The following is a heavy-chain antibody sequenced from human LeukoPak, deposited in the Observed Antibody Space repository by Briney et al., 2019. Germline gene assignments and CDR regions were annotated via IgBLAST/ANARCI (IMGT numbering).Heavy chain of an antibody. Sequence: PSETLSLTCTVSGGSISSYYWSWIRQPAGKGLEWIGRIYTSGSTNYNPSLKSRVAMSVDTSKNQFSLKLSSVTAADTAVYYCARDPVRYCSSTSCSHFDYWGQGTLVTVSS. CDR2: IYTSGST. CDR1: GGSISSYY. CDR3: ARDPVRYCSSTSCSHFDY. V-gene: IGHV4-4*07. J-gene: IGHJ4*02. D-gene: IGHD2-2*01.